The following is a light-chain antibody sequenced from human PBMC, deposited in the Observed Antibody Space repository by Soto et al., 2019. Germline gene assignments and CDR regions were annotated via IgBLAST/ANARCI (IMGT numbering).Light chain of an antibody. J-gene: IGLJ2*01. CDR1: SSDVGGFKY. CDR3: SAYAGFHNVL. Sequence: QSALTQPPSASGSPGQSVTISCTGTSSDVGGFKYVSWYQQKSGKAPKLIIYEVNERPSGVPDRFSGSKSDNTASLTVSGLQAEDEADYYCSAYAGFHNVLLGGGTKLTVL. V-gene: IGLV2-8*01. CDR2: EVN.